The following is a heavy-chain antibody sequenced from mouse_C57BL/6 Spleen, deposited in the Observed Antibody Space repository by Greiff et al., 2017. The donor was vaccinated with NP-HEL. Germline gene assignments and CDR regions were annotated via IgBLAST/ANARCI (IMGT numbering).Heavy chain of an antibody. D-gene: IGHD2-2*01. Sequence: ESGEGLVKPGGSLKLSCAASGFTFSSYAMSWVRQTPEKRLEWVAYISSGGDYIYYADTVKGRFTISRDNARNTLYLQMSSLKSEDTAMYYCTRVGGYDGFAYWGQGTLVTVSA. CDR2: ISSGGDYI. CDR3: TRVGGYDGFAY. CDR1: GFTFSSYA. J-gene: IGHJ3*01. V-gene: IGHV5-9-1*02.